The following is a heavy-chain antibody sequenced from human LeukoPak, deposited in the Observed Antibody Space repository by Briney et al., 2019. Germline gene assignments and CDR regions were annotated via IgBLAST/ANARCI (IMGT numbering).Heavy chain of an antibody. Sequence: GGSLRLSCAASGFTFSSYGMHWVRQAPGKGLEWVAFIRYDGSNKYYADSVKGRFTISRDNAKNTLYLQMNSLRAEDTAVYYCARGGAVAGWRWGQGTLVTVSS. D-gene: IGHD6-19*01. V-gene: IGHV3-30*02. CDR1: GFTFSSYG. CDR2: IRYDGSNK. J-gene: IGHJ4*02. CDR3: ARGGAVAGWR.